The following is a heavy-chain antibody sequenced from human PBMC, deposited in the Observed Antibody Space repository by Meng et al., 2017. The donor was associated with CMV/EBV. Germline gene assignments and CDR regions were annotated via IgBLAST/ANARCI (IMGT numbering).Heavy chain of an antibody. J-gene: IGHJ2*01. CDR3: ASAPVLGGFRWYFDL. CDR2: IYYSGST. CDR1: GGSISSYY. V-gene: IGHV4-59*01. D-gene: IGHD3-16*01. Sequence: GSLRLSCTVPGGSISSYYWSWIRQPPGKGLEWIGYIYYSGSTNYNPSLKSRVTISVDTSKNQFSLKLSSVTAADTAVYYCASAPVLGGFRWYFDLWGRGTLVTVSS.